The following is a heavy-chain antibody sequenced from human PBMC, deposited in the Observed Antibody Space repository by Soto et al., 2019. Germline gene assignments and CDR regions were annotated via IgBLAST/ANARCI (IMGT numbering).Heavy chain of an antibody. J-gene: IGHJ3*02. CDR1: GGSFSVYY. Sequence: SETLSLTCAVYGGSFSVYYWSWIRHPPGKGLEWIVEINHSGSTNYNPSLKSRVTISVDTSKNQFSLKLSSVTAADTAVYYCARGGGPGYSSSWYFKGGAFDIWGQGTMVTVSS. CDR2: INHSGST. V-gene: IGHV4-34*01. D-gene: IGHD6-13*01. CDR3: ARGGGPGYSSSWYFKGGAFDI.